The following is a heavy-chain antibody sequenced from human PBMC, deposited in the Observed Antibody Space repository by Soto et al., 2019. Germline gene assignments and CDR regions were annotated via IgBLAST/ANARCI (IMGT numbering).Heavy chain of an antibody. Sequence: SETLSLTSALSGGSISSGDYYWSWIRQPPGKGLEWIGYIYYNGNTYFSPSLKSRLTISIDTSKNQFSLKLSSVTAADTAVYYCSCARLRAAYVFDFWCQPPAVTVS. CDR2: IYYNGNT. CDR1: GGSISSGDYY. J-gene: IGHJ3*01. D-gene: IGHD4-17*01. V-gene: IGHV4-30-4*01. CDR3: SCARLRAAYVFDF.